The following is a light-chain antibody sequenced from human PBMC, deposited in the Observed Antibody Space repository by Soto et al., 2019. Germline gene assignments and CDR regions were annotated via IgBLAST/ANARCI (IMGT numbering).Light chain of an antibody. CDR2: GAS. Sequence: ETVMTQSPDTLSVSPGESATLSCRASQDVSTNLAWFHHKPGQTPRLVLYGASKRATGIPARFSGSGSGRHFTLAISSLQSEDFGVYYCQLYNNWPPYSFGQGTKVDIK. CDR1: QDVSTN. V-gene: IGKV3-15*01. CDR3: QLYNNWPPYS. J-gene: IGKJ2*03.